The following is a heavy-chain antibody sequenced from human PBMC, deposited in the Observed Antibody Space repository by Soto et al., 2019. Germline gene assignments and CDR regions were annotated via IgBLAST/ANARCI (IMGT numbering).Heavy chain of an antibody. CDR3: ARWGGYDSPLDY. CDR2: ISYDGSNK. CDR1: GFTFISYA. J-gene: IGHJ4*02. Sequence: GGSLRLSCAASGFTFISYAMHWVHQAPGKGLEWVAVISYDGSNKYYADSVKGRFTISRDNSKNTLYLQMNSLRAEDTAVYYCARWGGYDSPLDYWGQGTLVTVSS. V-gene: IGHV3-30-3*01. D-gene: IGHD5-12*01.